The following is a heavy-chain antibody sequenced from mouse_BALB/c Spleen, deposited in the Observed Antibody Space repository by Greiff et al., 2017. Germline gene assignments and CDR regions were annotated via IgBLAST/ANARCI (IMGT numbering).Heavy chain of an antibody. CDR1: GYSFTGYN. Sequence: VHLQQSGPELEKPGASVKISCKASGYSFTGYNMNWVKQSNGKSLEWIGNIDPYYGGTSYNQKFKGKATLTVDKSSSTAYMQLKSLTSEDSAVYYCARGPPSYGSSYDYAMDYWGQGTSVTVSS. CDR3: ARGPPSYGSSYDYAMDY. J-gene: IGHJ4*01. CDR2: IDPYYGGT. V-gene: IGHV1-39*01. D-gene: IGHD1-1*01.